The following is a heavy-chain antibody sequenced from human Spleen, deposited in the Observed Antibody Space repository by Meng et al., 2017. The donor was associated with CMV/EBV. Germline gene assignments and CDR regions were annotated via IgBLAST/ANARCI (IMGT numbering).Heavy chain of an antibody. J-gene: IGHJ4*02. D-gene: IGHD2-8*01. Sequence: QRQRRPWAGGLLKPPGTLSPTVAGYGGSFRGYYWSWIRQPPGKGLEWIGEIKNSGSSNYNPSPKSRVTISVDTSKNQFSLKMSSVTAAGTAVYYCARGTVLMVYAIGFDYWGQGTLVTVSS. CDR3: ARGTVLMVYAIGFDY. CDR1: GGSFRGYY. V-gene: IGHV4-34*01. CDR2: IKNSGSS.